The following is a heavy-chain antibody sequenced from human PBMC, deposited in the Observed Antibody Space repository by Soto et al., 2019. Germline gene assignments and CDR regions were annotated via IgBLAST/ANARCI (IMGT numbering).Heavy chain of an antibody. CDR2: IYYSGST. D-gene: IGHD6-13*01. V-gene: IGHV4-39*01. J-gene: IGHJ6*02. CDR1: GGSIRSSSYY. Sequence: SETLSLTCTVSGGSIRSSSYYWGWIRQPPGKGLEWIGSIYYSGSTYYNPSLKSRVTISVDTSKNQFSLKLSSVTAADTAVYYCARLIIAAAGKGYYYYGMDVWGQGTTVT. CDR3: ARLIIAAAGKGYYYYGMDV.